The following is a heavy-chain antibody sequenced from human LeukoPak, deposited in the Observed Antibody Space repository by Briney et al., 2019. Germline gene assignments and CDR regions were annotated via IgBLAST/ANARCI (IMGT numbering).Heavy chain of an antibody. J-gene: IGHJ4*02. CDR1: GFTVSSNY. CDR2: IYSGGNT. Sequence: GGSLRLSCAASGFTVSSNYMGWVPQAPGKGLEWVSVIYSGGNTYYADSVKGRFTISRDNSRNTMDLQMNSLRAEDTAVYYCARCDSSSWYGIDYWGQGTLVTVSS. V-gene: IGHV3-53*01. D-gene: IGHD6-13*01. CDR3: ARCDSSSWYGIDY.